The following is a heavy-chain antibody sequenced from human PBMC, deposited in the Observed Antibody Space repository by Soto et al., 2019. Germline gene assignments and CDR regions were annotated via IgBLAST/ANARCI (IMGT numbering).Heavy chain of an antibody. CDR1: GGSISGFY. CDR3: ARVSNEYSGNGAFDY. J-gene: IGHJ4*02. CDR2: IHSTGRT. D-gene: IGHD1-26*01. Sequence: SETLSLTCSVSGGSISGFYWIWIRQSPGEGLEWIAYIHSTGRTNYNPSLKSRVTVSLDMSKNQFSLQLSSVTAADTALYFCARVSNEYSGNGAFDYCGLGHPVTVSS. V-gene: IGHV4-59*01.